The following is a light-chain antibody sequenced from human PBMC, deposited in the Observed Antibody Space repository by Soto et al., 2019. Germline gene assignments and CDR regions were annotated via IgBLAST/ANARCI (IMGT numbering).Light chain of an antibody. V-gene: IGLV3-9*01. J-gene: IGLJ1*01. Sequence: SYELTQQLSVSVALGQTARITCGGNNIGGKNVHWYQQKPGQAPVLVIYRDSNRPSGIPERFSGSNSGNTATLTINRAQAGDEADYYCQVWDSSTEVFGTGTKLTVL. CDR2: RDS. CDR3: QVWDSSTEV. CDR1: NIGGKN.